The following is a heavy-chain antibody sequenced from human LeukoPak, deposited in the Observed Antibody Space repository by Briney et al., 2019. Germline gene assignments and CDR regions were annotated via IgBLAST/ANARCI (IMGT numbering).Heavy chain of an antibody. Sequence: PGGSLRLSCAASGFTFSSYAMSWVRQAPGKGLEWVSAISGSGGSTYYADSVKGRFTISRDNSKNTLYLQMNSLRAEDTAVYYCARVGTETIAVAPFDYWGQGTLVTVSS. V-gene: IGHV3-23*01. CDR2: ISGSGGST. CDR3: ARVGTETIAVAPFDY. CDR1: GFTFSSYA. J-gene: IGHJ4*02. D-gene: IGHD6-19*01.